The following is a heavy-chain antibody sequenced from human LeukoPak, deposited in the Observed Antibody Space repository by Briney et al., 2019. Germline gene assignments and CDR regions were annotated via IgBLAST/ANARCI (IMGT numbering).Heavy chain of an antibody. V-gene: IGHV3-7*01. CDR1: VFTLSSYW. CDR2: IKQEGSEK. D-gene: IGHD1-1*01. CDR3: ARVRYAARNWNRGYWFDP. Sequence: PSWALTLSCPSSVFTLSSYWMIEVGPAAARGLAGVANIKQEGSEKYYVDSVKGRFNTSRDNAKNSMYLQMNSLRAEDTAVYYCARVRYAARNWNRGYWFDPWGQGTLVSVSS. J-gene: IGHJ5*02.